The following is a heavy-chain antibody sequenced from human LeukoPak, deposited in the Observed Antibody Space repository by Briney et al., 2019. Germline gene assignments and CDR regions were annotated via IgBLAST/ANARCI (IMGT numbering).Heavy chain of an antibody. CDR3: ARHLSGSGSYYVFDY. CDR1: GGSFSGYY. Sequence: SETLSLTCAVYGGSFSGYYWSWLRQPPGKGLEWIGEINHSGSTNYNPSLKSRVTISVDTSKNQFSLKLSSVTAADTAVYYCARHLSGSGSYYVFDYWGQGTLVTVSS. CDR2: INHSGST. J-gene: IGHJ4*02. V-gene: IGHV4-34*01. D-gene: IGHD3-10*01.